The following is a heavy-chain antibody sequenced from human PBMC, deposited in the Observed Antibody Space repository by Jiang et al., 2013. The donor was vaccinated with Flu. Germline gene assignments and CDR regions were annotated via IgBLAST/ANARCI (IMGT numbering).Heavy chain of an antibody. CDR1: GFTFSSYE. CDR3: ARDYGYGYYFDY. D-gene: IGHD5-18*01. J-gene: IGHJ4*02. V-gene: IGHV3-48*03. CDR2: ISSSGSTI. Sequence: VQLLESGGGLVQPGGSLRLSCAASGFTFSSYEMNWVRQAPGKGLEWVSYISSSGSTIYYADSVKGRFTISRDNAKNSLYLQMNSLRAEDTAVYYCARDYGYGYYFDYWGQGTLVTVSS.